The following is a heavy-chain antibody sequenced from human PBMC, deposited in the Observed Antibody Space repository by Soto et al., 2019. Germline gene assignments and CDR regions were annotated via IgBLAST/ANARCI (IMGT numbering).Heavy chain of an antibody. D-gene: IGHD3-3*01. Sequence: SETQSLTCTVSGGSISSSTYYWGRMRQPPGKGLEWIASFFIGGNTYYNPSLKSRVTISVDTSKNQFSLKLSSVTAADTAVYYCAGCRDFWSGYCNWFDPWGQGTLVTVSS. V-gene: IGHV4-39*01. CDR2: FFIGGNT. J-gene: IGHJ5*02. CDR3: AGCRDFWSGYCNWFDP. CDR1: GGSISSSTYY.